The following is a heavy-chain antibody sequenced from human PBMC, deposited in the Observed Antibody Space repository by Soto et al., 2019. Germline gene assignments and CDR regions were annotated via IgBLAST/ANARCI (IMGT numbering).Heavy chain of an antibody. D-gene: IGHD5-18*01. CDR1: GGSISSYY. CDR3: ARAVGRQPFLDV. Sequence: SETLSLTCTVSGGSISSYYWSWIRQPPGKGLEWIGYIYYSGSTNYNPSLKSRVTISVDKSKNQFSLKLSSETAADTAVYYCARAVGRQPFLDVWGQGPTVTVSS. CDR2: IYYSGST. V-gene: IGHV4-59*01. J-gene: IGHJ6*02.